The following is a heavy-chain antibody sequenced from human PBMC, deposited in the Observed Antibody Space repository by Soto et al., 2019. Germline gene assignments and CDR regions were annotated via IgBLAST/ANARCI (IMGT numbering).Heavy chain of an antibody. V-gene: IGHV5-51*01. Sequence: PGESLKISCNGSGYSFTSYWIGWVRQMPGKGLEWMGIIYPGDSDTRYSPSFQGQVTISADKSISTAYLQWSSLKASDTAMYYCARTARPTYYYYFGMDVWGQGTTVTGPS. CDR1: GYSFTSYW. CDR2: IYPGDSDT. D-gene: IGHD6-6*01. J-gene: IGHJ6*02. CDR3: ARTARPTYYYYFGMDV.